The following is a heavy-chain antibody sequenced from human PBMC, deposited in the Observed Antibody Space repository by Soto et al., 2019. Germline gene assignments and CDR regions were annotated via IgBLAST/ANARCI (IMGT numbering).Heavy chain of an antibody. CDR2: ISGSGGST. CDR3: ARRGSGSYYDY. Sequence: EVQLLESGGGLVQPGGSLRLSCAASGFTFSSYAMRWVRQAPGKGLEWGSAISGSGGSTYYADSVKGRFTISSDNSKHTLYLQMNSLRAEDTAVYYCARRGSGSYYDYWGQGTLVTVSS. V-gene: IGHV3-23*01. CDR1: GFTFSSYA. D-gene: IGHD1-26*01. J-gene: IGHJ4*02.